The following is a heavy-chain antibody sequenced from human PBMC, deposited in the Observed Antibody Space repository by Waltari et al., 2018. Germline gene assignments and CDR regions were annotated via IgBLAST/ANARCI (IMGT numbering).Heavy chain of an antibody. CDR1: GGTFSSYH. Sequence: QVQLVQSGAEVKKPGSSVKVSCKASGGTFSSYHITWVRQAPGQGLEWMGGIIPNCGTTNYAQRFQGRVTITADESTSTAYMELSSLRSDDTAVYYCGIVLMSTAIYGMDVWGQGTTVVVSS. CDR2: IIPNCGTT. CDR3: GIVLMSTAIYGMDV. V-gene: IGHV1-69*01. J-gene: IGHJ6*02. D-gene: IGHD2-21*02.